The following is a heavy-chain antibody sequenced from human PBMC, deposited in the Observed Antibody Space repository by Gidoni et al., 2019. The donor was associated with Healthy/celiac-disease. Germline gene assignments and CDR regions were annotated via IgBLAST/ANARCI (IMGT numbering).Heavy chain of an antibody. V-gene: IGHV4-59*01. CDR2: IYYSGST. D-gene: IGHD5-18*01. CDR1: GGSISSYY. Sequence: QVQLQESGPGLVKPSEPLSLTCTVSGGSISSYYWSWIRQPPGKGLEWIGYIYYSGSTNYNPSLKSRVTISVDTSKNQFSLKLSSVTAADTDVYYCARDRGGYSYGYDYWGQGTLVTVSS. J-gene: IGHJ4*02. CDR3: ARDRGGYSYGYDY.